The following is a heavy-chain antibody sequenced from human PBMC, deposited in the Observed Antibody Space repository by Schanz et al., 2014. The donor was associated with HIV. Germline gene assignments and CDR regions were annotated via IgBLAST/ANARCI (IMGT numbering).Heavy chain of an antibody. Sequence: QVQLVQSGAEVKKPGASVKVSCKASGYTFTGYYMHWVRQAPGQGLEWMGWINPNTGGTHYAQKFQGRVAMTRDTSISTAYMELSRLTSDDTAVYYCARDSGNWFDPWGQGTLVTVSS. CDR3: ARDSGNWFDP. CDR1: GYTFTGYY. V-gene: IGHV1-2*02. CDR2: INPNTGGT. J-gene: IGHJ5*02.